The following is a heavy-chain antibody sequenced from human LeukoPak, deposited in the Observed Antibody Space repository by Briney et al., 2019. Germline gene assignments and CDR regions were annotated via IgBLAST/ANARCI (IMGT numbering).Heavy chain of an antibody. V-gene: IGHV4-59*11. CDR2: IYYSGTT. J-gene: IGHJ3*02. Sequence: SETLSLTCTVSGGSISSHYWSWIRQPPGKGLEWIGYIYYSGTTNYNPSLKSRVTISVDTSKNQFSLKLSSVTAADTAIYYCARDRSLYSELWSGYYAFDIWGQGIMVTVSS. D-gene: IGHD3-3*01. CDR3: ARDRSLYSELWSGYYAFDI. CDR1: GGSISSHY.